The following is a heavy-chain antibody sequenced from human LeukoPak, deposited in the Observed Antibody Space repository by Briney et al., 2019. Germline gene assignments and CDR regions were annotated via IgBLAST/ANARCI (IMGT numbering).Heavy chain of an antibody. CDR3: ATRSRLPSAVGARHYGMDV. Sequence: ASVKVSCKVSGYTLTELSMHWVRQAPGKGLAWMGGFDPEDGETIYAQKFQGRVTMTEDTSTDTAYMELSSLRSEDTAVYYCATRSRLPSAVGARHYGMDVWGQGTTVTVSS. CDR1: GYTLTELS. D-gene: IGHD1-26*01. CDR2: FDPEDGET. J-gene: IGHJ6*02. V-gene: IGHV1-24*01.